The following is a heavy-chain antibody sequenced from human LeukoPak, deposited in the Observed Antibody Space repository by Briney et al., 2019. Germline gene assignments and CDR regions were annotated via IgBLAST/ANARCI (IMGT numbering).Heavy chain of an antibody. D-gene: IGHD3-16*02. J-gene: IGHJ3*02. CDR2: ISGDGGST. CDR1: GFTFDDYA. Sequence: GVSLRLSCAASGFTFDDYAMHWVRQAPGKGLEWVSLISGDGGSTYYADSVRGRFTISRDNSKNSLYLQMDSLRTEDTAFYYCAKEIVTLGTNAFDIWGQGTMVTVSS. V-gene: IGHV3-43*02. CDR3: AKEIVTLGTNAFDI.